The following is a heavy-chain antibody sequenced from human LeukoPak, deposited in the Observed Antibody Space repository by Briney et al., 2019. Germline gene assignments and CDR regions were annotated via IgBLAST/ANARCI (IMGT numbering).Heavy chain of an antibody. CDR2: IIPILGIA. CDR3: ARDRDSGGASWYFDY. D-gene: IGHD4-23*01. CDR1: GGTFSSYA. Sequence: GASVTVSCKASGGTFSSYAISWVRQAPGQGLEWMGRIIPILGIANYAQKFQGRVTITADKSTSTAYMELSSLRSEDTAVYYCARDRDSGGASWYFDYWGQGTLVTVSS. J-gene: IGHJ4*02. V-gene: IGHV1-69*04.